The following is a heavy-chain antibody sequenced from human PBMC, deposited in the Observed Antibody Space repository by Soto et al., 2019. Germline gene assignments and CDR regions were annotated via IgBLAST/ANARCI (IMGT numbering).Heavy chain of an antibody. CDR2: ITSDTNTI. CDR1: GFPFSIYS. V-gene: IGHV3-48*02. D-gene: IGHD6-19*01. CDR3: ARSVEGHFDY. Sequence: EVQLVESGGGLVQPGGSLRLTWVASGFPFSIYSMNWVRQAPGKGLEWSSYITSDTNTIKYADSVKGRFTISRDNAKKLAYLQTTSMREEDTAVYFCARSVEGHFDYWGQGTVVTVSS. J-gene: IGHJ4*02.